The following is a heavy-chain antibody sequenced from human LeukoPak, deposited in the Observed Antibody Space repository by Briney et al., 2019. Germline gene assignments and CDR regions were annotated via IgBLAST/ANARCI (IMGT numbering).Heavy chain of an antibody. CDR2: INSDGSST. Sequence: GGSLRLPCAASGFTFSSFWIHWVRQAPGKGLVWVSRINSDGSSTTYADSVKGRFTISRDNAKNTVYLQMNSLRAEDTAVYYCARGWDGYSYGIWGQGTLVTVSS. J-gene: IGHJ4*02. D-gene: IGHD5-18*01. CDR3: ARGWDGYSYGI. V-gene: IGHV3-74*01. CDR1: GFTFSSFW.